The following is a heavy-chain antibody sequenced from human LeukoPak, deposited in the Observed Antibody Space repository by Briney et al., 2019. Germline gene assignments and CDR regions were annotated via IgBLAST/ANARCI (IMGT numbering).Heavy chain of an antibody. CDR2: ISAYNGNT. Sequence: ASVKVSCKASGYTFTSYGISWVRQAPGQGLEWMGWISAYNGNTNYAQKLQGRVTMTTDTSTSTAYMELRSLRSDDTAVYYCAREGYCASTSCENSLSIYYYYGMDVWGQGTTVTVSS. V-gene: IGHV1-18*01. CDR1: GYTFTSYG. J-gene: IGHJ6*02. D-gene: IGHD2-2*01. CDR3: AREGYCASTSCENSLSIYYYYGMDV.